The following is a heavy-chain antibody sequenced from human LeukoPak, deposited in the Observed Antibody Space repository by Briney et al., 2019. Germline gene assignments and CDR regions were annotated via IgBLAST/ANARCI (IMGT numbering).Heavy chain of an antibody. CDR3: ATDSWHYDYVWGSYRRKGYFDY. D-gene: IGHD3-16*02. CDR1: GYTLTELS. CDR2: FDPEDGET. V-gene: IGHV1-24*01. Sequence: ASVKVSCKVSGYTLTELSMHWVRQAPGKGLEWMGGFDPEDGETIYAQKFQGRVTMTEDTSTDTAYMELSSLRSEDTAVYYCATDSWHYDYVWGSYRRKGYFDYWGQGTLVTVSS. J-gene: IGHJ4*02.